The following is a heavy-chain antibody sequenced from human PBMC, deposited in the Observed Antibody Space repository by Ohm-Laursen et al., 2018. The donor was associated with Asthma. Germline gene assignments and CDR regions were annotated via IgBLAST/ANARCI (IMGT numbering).Heavy chain of an antibody. V-gene: IGHV3-7*01. Sequence: SLRLSCAASGFTFSGSWMIWVRQAPGKGLQWLAFIKPDGSQTYYADSLEGRFSISRDNSKNSLYLQMSSLRGEDTALYYCATLSWYASQYWGQGTLVTGSS. CDR3: ATLSWYASQY. J-gene: IGHJ4*02. CDR2: IKPDGSQT. CDR1: GFTFSGSW. D-gene: IGHD2-2*01.